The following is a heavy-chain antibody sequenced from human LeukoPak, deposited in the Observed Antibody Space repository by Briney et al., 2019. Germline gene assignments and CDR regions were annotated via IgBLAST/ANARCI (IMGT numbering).Heavy chain of an antibody. CDR3: ARVVGGYDLFDY. CDR2: IIPILGIA. D-gene: IGHD5-12*01. J-gene: IGHJ4*02. Sequence: SVKVSCKASGGTFSSYAISWVRQAPGQGLEWMGRIIPILGIANYAQKFQGRVTITADKSTSTAYMELSSLRSEDTAVYYCARVVGGYDLFDYWGQGTLVTVSS. V-gene: IGHV1-69*04. CDR1: GGTFSSYA.